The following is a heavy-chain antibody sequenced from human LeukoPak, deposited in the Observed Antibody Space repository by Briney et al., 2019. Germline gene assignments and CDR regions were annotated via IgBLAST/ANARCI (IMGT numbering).Heavy chain of an antibody. CDR1: GGSINSSNYY. J-gene: IGHJ4*02. CDR3: ARHRDSSGWYDFDY. CDR2: IYYSGST. Sequence: PSETLSLTCTVSGGSINSSNYYWGWIRQPPGKGLEWIGSIYYSGSTYYNPSPKSRVSISADTSKAQFSLKLSSVTAADTAVYYCARHRDSSGWYDFDYWGQGTLVTVSS. D-gene: IGHD6-19*01. V-gene: IGHV4-39*01.